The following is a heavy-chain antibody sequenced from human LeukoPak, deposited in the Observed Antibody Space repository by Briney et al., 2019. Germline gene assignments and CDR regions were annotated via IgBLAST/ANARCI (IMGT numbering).Heavy chain of an antibody. CDR2: IYHSGIT. J-gene: IGHJ4*02. CDR1: GYSIRSGFY. CDR3: ARASTPAEVDY. D-gene: IGHD2-2*01. Sequence: SETLSLTCTVSGYSIRSGFYWGWIRQPPGKGLEWIGNIYHSGITYYTPSLKSRVTISVDTSKNQFYLKLSSVTAADTAVYYCARASTPAEVDYWGQGTLVTVSS. V-gene: IGHV4-38-2*02.